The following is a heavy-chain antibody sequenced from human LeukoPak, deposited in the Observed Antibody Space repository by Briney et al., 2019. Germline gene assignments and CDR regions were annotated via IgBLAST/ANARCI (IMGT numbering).Heavy chain of an antibody. J-gene: IGHJ4*02. CDR3: ARPLEMATITDFDY. V-gene: IGHV3-53*05. D-gene: IGHD5-24*01. Sequence: GGSLRLSCVASGFTVSDNYMSWVRQAPGKGLEWVSVIYSGGSTYYADSVKGRFTISRDNSKNTLYLQMNSLRAEDTAVYYCARPLEMATITDFDYWGQGTLVTVSS. CDR1: GFTVSDNY. CDR2: IYSGGST.